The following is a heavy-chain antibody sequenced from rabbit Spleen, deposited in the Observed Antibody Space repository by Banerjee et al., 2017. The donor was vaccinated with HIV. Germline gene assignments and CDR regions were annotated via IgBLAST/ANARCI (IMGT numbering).Heavy chain of an antibody. J-gene: IGHJ6*01. V-gene: IGHV1S40*01. CDR2: IDTGSSGFT. CDR3: ARDTSSSFSSYGMDL. CDR1: GVSFSGNSY. D-gene: IGHD1-1*01. Sequence: QSLEESGGDLVKPGASLTLTCIASGVSFSGNSYMRWVRQAPGKGLEWIACIDTGSSGFTYFASWAKGRFTISKTSSTTVTLQMTSLTAADTATYFCARDTSSSFSSYGMDLWGQGTLVTVS.